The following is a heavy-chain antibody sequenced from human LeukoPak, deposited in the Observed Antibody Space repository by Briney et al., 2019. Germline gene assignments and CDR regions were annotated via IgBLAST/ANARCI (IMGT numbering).Heavy chain of an antibody. D-gene: IGHD2-21*01. V-gene: IGHV4-34*01. CDR1: GGSFSGYY. Sequence: SETLSLTCAVYGGSFSGYYWSWIRQPPGKGLEWIGEINHSGSTNYNPSLKSRVTISVDTSKNQFSLKLSSVTAADMAVYYCARVSLVWYYGMDVWGQGTTVTVSS. J-gene: IGHJ6*02. CDR3: ARVSLVWYYGMDV. CDR2: INHSGST.